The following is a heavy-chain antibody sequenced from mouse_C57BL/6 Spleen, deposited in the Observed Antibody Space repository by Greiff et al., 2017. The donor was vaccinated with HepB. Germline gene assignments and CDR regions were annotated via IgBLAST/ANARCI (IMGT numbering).Heavy chain of an antibody. D-gene: IGHD1-1*01. J-gene: IGHJ1*03. CDR2: IDPSDSYT. V-gene: IGHV1-50*01. CDR3: ARPGSSPDWYFDV. CDR1: GYTFTSYW. Sequence: QVQLQQPGAELVKPGASVKLSCKASGYTFTSYWMQWVKQRPGQGLEWIGEIDPSDSYTNYNQKFKGKATLTVDTSSSTAYMQLSSLTSEDSAVYYCARPGSSPDWYFDVWGTGTTVTVSS.